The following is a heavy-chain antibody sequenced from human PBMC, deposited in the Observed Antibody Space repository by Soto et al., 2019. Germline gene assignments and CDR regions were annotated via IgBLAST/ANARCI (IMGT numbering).Heavy chain of an antibody. CDR2: INSNCDST. J-gene: IGHJ4*02. Sequence: VGPLRRSCLVSGITSSRYVMSWVRLAPGKGLGWVSTINSNCDSTYYADSVKVRFTVSRDNSKNSLYLRMNNLRVEDTAIYYCARVPDLNSCSRTSCLYYFDYWGQGALVNVSS. D-gene: IGHD2-2*01. CDR1: GITSSRYV. CDR3: ARVPDLNSCSRTSCLYYFDY. V-gene: IGHV3-23*01.